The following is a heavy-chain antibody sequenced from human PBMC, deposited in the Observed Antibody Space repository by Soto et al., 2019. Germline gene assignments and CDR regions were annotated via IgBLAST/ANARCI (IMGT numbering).Heavy chain of an antibody. CDR3: AKVVDTAMADYYYYYGMDV. D-gene: IGHD5-18*01. J-gene: IGHJ6*02. Sequence: GGSLRLSCAASGFTFSSYAMSWVRQAPGKGLEWVSASSGSGGSTYYADSVKGRFTISRDNSKNTLYLQMNSLRAEDTAVYYCAKVVDTAMADYYYYYGMDVWGQGTTVTVSS. CDR1: GFTFSSYA. CDR2: SSGSGGST. V-gene: IGHV3-23*01.